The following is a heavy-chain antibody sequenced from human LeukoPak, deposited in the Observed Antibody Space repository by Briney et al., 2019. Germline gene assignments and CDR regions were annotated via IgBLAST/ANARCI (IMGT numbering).Heavy chain of an antibody. CDR2: IKQDGSEK. V-gene: IGHV3-7*04. Sequence: GGSLRLSCAASGFTFSNAWMSWVRQAPGKGLEWVANIKQDGSEKYYVDSVKGRFTISRDNAKNSLYLQMNSLRAEDTAVYYCAREVTTVTPFDYWGQGTLVTVSS. D-gene: IGHD4-17*01. CDR1: GFTFSNAW. CDR3: AREVTTVTPFDY. J-gene: IGHJ4*02.